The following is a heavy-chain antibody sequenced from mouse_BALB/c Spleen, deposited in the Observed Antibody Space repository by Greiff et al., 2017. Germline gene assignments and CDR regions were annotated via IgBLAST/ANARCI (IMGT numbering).Heavy chain of an antibody. CDR3: TREKDYGNYGY. CDR2: IYPGNSDT. V-gene: IGHV1-5*01. CDR1: GYTFTSYW. J-gene: IGHJ2*01. D-gene: IGHD2-1*01. Sequence: EVKVVESGTVLARPGASVKMSCKASGYTFTSYWMHWVKQRPGQGLEWIGAIYPGNSDTSYNQKFKGKAKLTAVTSTSTAYMELSSLTNEDSAVYYCTREKDYGNYGYWGQGTTLTVSS.